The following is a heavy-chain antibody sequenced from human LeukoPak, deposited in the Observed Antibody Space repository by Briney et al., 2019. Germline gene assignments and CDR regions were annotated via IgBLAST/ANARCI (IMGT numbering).Heavy chain of an antibody. Sequence: ASVKVSCKASGYTFTGYYMHWVRQAPGQRLEWMGWINAGNGNTKYSQKFQGRVTITRDTSASTAYMELSSLRSEDTAVYYCARDRYDILTGYSYYFDYWGQGTLVTVSS. CDR3: ARDRYDILTGYSYYFDY. CDR1: GYTFTGYY. D-gene: IGHD3-9*01. CDR2: INAGNGNT. V-gene: IGHV1-3*01. J-gene: IGHJ4*02.